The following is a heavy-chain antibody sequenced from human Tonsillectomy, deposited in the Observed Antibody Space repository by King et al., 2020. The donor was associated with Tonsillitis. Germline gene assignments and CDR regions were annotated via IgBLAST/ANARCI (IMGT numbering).Heavy chain of an antibody. J-gene: IGHJ4*02. D-gene: IGHD2-15*01. V-gene: IGHV1-46*01. Sequence: QLVQSGAEVKKPGASVKVSCKASGYTFTSYYMHWVRQAPGQGLEWMGIINPSGCSTSYAQKFQGRVTMTRDTSTSTAYMELSSLRSEDTAVYYCARDGGGSCYDYWGQGTLVTVSS. CDR1: GYTFTSYY. CDR3: ARDGGGSCYDY. CDR2: INPSGCST.